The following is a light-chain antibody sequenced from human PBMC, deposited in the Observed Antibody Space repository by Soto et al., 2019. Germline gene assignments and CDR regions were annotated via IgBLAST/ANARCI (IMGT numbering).Light chain of an antibody. CDR2: EVS. J-gene: IGLJ1*01. V-gene: IGLV2-14*01. CDR3: SSYTSSSTF. Sequence: QSALTQPASVSGSPGQSITISCTGISGAVGAYNYVSWYQQHPGKAPKLMIYEVSNRPSGVSNRFSGSKSGNTASLTISGLQAEDEADYYCSSYTSSSTFFGTGTKLTVL. CDR1: SGAVGAYNY.